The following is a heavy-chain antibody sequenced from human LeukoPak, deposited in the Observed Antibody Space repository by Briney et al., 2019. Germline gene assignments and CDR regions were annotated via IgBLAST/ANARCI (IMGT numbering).Heavy chain of an antibody. CDR1: GGSISSSNW. Sequence: SETLSLTCAVSGGSISSSNWWSWVRQPPGKGLEWIGEIYHSGSTNYNPSLKSRVTISKDNSRNEFSLKLNSVTAADTAVYFCARSAGWWSLDYWGQGALVTVSA. D-gene: IGHD2-8*02. CDR3: ARSAGWWSLDY. V-gene: IGHV4-4*02. CDR2: IYHSGST. J-gene: IGHJ4*02.